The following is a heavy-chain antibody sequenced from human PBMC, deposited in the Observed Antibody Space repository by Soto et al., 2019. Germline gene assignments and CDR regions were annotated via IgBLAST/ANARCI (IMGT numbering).Heavy chain of an antibody. CDR3: ARLGGYYYYGMDV. CDR1: GGTFSSYA. V-gene: IGHV1-69*06. J-gene: IGHJ6*02. Sequence: AVKVSCKASGGTFSSYAISWVRQAPGQGLEWMGGIIPIFGTANYAQKFQGRVTITADKSTSTAYMELSSLRSEDTAVYYCARLGGYYYYGMDVWGQGTTVTVSS. D-gene: IGHD3-16*01. CDR2: IIPIFGTA.